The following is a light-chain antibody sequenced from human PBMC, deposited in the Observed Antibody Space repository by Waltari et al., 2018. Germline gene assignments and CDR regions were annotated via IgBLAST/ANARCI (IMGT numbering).Light chain of an antibody. V-gene: IGKV1-12*01. CDR1: QDIKTW. Sequence: DFQMTKSPSSLSAPLGDRATTTCRASQDIKTWLAWYQHKPGKAPKLLVSAASSLPSGVPSRFSGSGSGTDFTLTISNLQPEDFATYYCQQADSFPPLTFGGGTKVEIK. J-gene: IGKJ4*01. CDR2: AAS. CDR3: QQADSFPPLT.